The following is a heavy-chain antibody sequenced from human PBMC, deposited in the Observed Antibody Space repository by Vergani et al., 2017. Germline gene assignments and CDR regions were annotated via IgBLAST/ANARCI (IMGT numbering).Heavy chain of an antibody. Sequence: EVQLLESGGDLVQPGGSLRLSCAASGFTFNHYAMNWVRQAPGKGLEWVSGINGSGGSPYYAGSVKGRFTISRDSSKNTLYLQMNSLSAGDTAVYYCAKANPRNSXYDYLYYYHAMDVWGQGTTVTVSS. CDR1: GFTFNHYA. V-gene: IGHV3-23*01. CDR2: INGSGGSP. D-gene: IGHD5-12*01. CDR3: AKANPRNSXYDYLYYYHAMDV. J-gene: IGHJ6*02.